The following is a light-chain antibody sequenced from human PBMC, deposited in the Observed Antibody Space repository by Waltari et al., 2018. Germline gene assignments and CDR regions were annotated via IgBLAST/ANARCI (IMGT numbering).Light chain of an antibody. CDR2: GAY. V-gene: IGKV3-15*01. Sequence: EIVMTQSPATLSVSPGARDTLSCRASQSVRSNVAWSQQKPGQAPRLLMYGAYTRATGNPARFSGSGSGTEFTRTISSMQSEDFAVYYCQQYNNWPRTFGQGTKVEIK. CDR1: QSVRSN. J-gene: IGKJ1*01. CDR3: QQYNNWPRT.